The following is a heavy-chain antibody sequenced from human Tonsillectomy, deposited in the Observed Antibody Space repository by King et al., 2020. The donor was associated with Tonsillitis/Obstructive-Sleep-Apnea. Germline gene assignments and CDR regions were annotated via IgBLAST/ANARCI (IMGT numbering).Heavy chain of an antibody. Sequence: VQLVESGGGLVQPGGSRRLSCSASGFTFSTYRMHWVRQAPGKGLECVSAISSDGGSTFYAKSVKGRFTLSRDNSKNTLYLQMSSLRVEDTAVYFCVKEERRGSVDHFDYWGQGTQVTVSS. CDR1: GFTFSTYR. CDR3: VKEERRGSVDHFDY. J-gene: IGHJ4*02. CDR2: ISSDGGST. V-gene: IGHV3-64D*06. D-gene: IGHD2-21*01.